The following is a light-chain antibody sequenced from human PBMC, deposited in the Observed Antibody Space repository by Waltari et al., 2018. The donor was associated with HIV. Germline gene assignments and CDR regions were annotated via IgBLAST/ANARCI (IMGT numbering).Light chain of an antibody. CDR2: SNE. CDR1: SSYIGRKT. CDR3: SSYAGSNNVV. J-gene: IGLJ2*01. Sequence: QSVLTQPPSASGTPGQMVTISCSGGSSYIGRKTVDWYQQVPGMAPKLLIYSNEQRPAGIPDRFSGSKSGTSASLAVSGLQSEDEADYYCSSYAGSNNVVFGGGTKLTVL. V-gene: IGLV1-44*01.